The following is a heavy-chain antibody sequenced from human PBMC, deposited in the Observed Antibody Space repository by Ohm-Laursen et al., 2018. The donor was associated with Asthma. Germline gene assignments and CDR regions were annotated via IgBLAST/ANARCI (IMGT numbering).Heavy chain of an antibody. Sequence: SLRLSCTASGFTFSSYAMSWVRQAPGKGLEWVSAISGSGGSTYYADSVKGRFTISRDNSTNTLYLQMNSLRAEDTAVYYCAKAGPRGYDWDDTTYFDYWGQGTLVTVSS. J-gene: IGHJ4*02. CDR3: AKAGPRGYDWDDTTYFDY. CDR2: ISGSGGST. D-gene: IGHD5-12*01. CDR1: GFTFSSYA. V-gene: IGHV3-23*01.